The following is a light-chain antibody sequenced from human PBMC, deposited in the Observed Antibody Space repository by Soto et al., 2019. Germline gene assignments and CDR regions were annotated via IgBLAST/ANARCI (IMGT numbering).Light chain of an antibody. CDR2: AAS. J-gene: IGKJ1*01. CDR1: QNIYSY. V-gene: IGKV1-8*01. Sequence: AIQVTQSPYSVAASTGERVTISCRATQNIYSYLGWYQQKPGKPPNLLIYAASTLHSGVPSRFNGSGSGTDFTLTITALQSEDSATYYCHQNFNYPRTFGQGTKVAI. CDR3: HQNFNYPRT.